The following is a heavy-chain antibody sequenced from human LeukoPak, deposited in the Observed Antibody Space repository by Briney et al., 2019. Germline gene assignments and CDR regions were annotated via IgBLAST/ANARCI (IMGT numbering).Heavy chain of an antibody. Sequence: SETLSLTCAVYGGSFSGYYWSWIRQPPGKGLEWIGEINHSGSTNYNPSLKSRVTISVDTSKNQFSLKLSSVTAADTAVYYCARERITMVRGGLDYWGQGTLVTVSS. J-gene: IGHJ4*02. V-gene: IGHV4-34*01. CDR2: INHSGST. D-gene: IGHD3-10*01. CDR3: ARERITMVRGGLDY. CDR1: GGSFSGYY.